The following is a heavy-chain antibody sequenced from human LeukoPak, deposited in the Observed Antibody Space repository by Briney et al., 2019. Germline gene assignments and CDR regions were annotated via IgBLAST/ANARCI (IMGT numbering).Heavy chain of an antibody. V-gene: IGHV1-46*03. D-gene: IGHD3-3*01. J-gene: IGHJ4*02. CDR1: GYTFTSYY. CDR3: ARDGESYDFWSGYYIGPFDY. CDR2: INPSGGST. Sequence: GASVKVSCKASGYTFTSYYMHWVRQAPGQGLEWMGIINPSGGSTSYAQKFQGRVTMTRDTSTSTVYMELSSLRSGDTAVYYCARDGESYDFWSGYYIGPFDYWGQGTLVTVSS.